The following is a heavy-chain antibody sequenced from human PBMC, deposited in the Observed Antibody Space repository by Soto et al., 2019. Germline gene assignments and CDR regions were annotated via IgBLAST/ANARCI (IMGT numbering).Heavy chain of an antibody. CDR2: ISGSGGST. Sequence: GPLIHSCRASGLNFISYAMNWVRKAPGKGLEWVSGISGSGGSTYCAESVKGRFTISRDNSKNTLYLQMNSLRAADTAVYYCARTRENSGLFSDRTYYFDYWGQGTLVTVFS. CDR1: GLNFISYA. V-gene: IGHV3-23*01. J-gene: IGHJ4*02. CDR3: ARTRENSGLFSDRTYYFDY. D-gene: IGHD6-19*01.